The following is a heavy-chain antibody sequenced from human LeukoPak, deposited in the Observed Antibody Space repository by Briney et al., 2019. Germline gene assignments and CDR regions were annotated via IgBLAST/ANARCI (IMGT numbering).Heavy chain of an antibody. Sequence: GGSLRLSCVASGFTFSVYWMSWVRQAPGKGLEGVDNIRQDGGEKGYMDAVKDRFTISRDNANNSLYLKLDNLRAEDSGIYYCARDRGADRFDYWGQGTQVTVSS. CDR3: ARDRGADRFDY. J-gene: IGHJ4*02. CDR1: GFTFSVYW. V-gene: IGHV3-7*03. D-gene: IGHD3-10*01. CDR2: IRQDGGEK.